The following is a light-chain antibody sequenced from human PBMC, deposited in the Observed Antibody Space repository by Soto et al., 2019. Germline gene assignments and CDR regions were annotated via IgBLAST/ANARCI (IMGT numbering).Light chain of an antibody. V-gene: IGKV3-20*01. CDR3: QQYGSSPGT. J-gene: IGKJ1*01. CDR2: DTS. CDR1: QSVRDNY. Sequence: EIVLTQSPGTVTLSPGERATLSCRASQSVRDNYLAWYQQKPGQAPSLLIFDTSRRATGIPDRSTGSGSGTDFALTISRVEPQDIAVYFCQQYGSSPGTFGKGTKVDIK.